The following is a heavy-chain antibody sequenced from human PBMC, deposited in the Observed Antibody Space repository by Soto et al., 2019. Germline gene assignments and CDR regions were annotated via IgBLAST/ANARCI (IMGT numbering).Heavy chain of an antibody. D-gene: IGHD2-15*01. J-gene: IGHJ4*02. CDR2: ISYDGSNK. Sequence: GGSLRLSCAASGFTFSSYAMHWVRQAPGKGLEWVAVISYDGSNKYYADSVKGRFTISRDNSKNTLYLQMNSLRAEDTAVYYCARGPSWVVALNQRPEFDYWGQGTLVTVSS. CDR3: ARGPSWVVALNQRPEFDY. V-gene: IGHV3-30-3*01. CDR1: GFTFSSYA.